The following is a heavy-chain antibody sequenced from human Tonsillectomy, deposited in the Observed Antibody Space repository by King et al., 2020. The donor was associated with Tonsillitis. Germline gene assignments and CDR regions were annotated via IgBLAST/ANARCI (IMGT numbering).Heavy chain of an antibody. V-gene: IGHV4-59*01. CDR1: GGSIRSYY. J-gene: IGHJ3*02. Sequence: QLQESGPGLVKPSETLSLTCTVSGGSIRSYYWSWIRKPPGKGLEWIGYSNYSGRTNYNPSLKIRVTISVDTSKNQFSLKLTPATAADTAVYYCARHIGASRAFDIWGQGTMVTVSS. D-gene: IGHD3-3*01. CDR3: ARHIGASRAFDI. CDR2: SNYSGRT.